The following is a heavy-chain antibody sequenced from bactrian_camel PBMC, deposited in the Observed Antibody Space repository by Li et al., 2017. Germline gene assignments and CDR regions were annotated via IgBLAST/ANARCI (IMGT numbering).Heavy chain of an antibody. CDR1: GFTSNDCA. CDR3: VTARAVGTSRPFGY. J-gene: IGHJ6*01. V-gene: IGHV3S36*01. CDR2: IGGGAT. Sequence: VLLVESGGGSVKAGGSLRLSCTDPGFTSNDCAMYWFRQAAGNQREWVSTIGGGATFYVDSVKGRFTISSDNAKNTVYLQMKSLKPEDTAVYYCVTARAVGTSRPFGYWGQGTQVTVS. D-gene: IGHD5*01.